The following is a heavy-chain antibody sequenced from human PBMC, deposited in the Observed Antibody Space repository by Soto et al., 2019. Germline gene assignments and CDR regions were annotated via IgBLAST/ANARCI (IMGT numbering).Heavy chain of an antibody. J-gene: IGHJ4*02. CDR2: IWYDGSNK. D-gene: IGHD6-25*01. V-gene: IGHV3-33*01. CDR3: ARDQNNRLAPIDY. CDR1: GFTFSSYG. Sequence: GESLKISCAASGFTFSSYGMHWVRQAPGKGLEWVAVIWYDGSNKYYADSVKGRFTISRDNSKNTLYLQMNSLRAEDTAVYYCARDQNNRLAPIDYWGQGTLVTVSS.